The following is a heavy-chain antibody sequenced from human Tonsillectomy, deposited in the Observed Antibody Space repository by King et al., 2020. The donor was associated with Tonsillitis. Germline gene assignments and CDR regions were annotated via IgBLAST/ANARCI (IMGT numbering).Heavy chain of an antibody. J-gene: IGHJ6*03. Sequence: VQLVESGGGLVKPGGSLRLSCAASGFTFSSYSMNWVRQAPGKGLEWVSSISSSSSYIYYADPWKGRFTISRDNAKNSLYVQMNSLRAEDTAVYYCARGVRITGTTDYYFYYYMDVWGKGATVTVSS. CDR2: ISSSSSYI. CDR3: ARGVRITGTTDYYFYYYMDV. D-gene: IGHD1-7*01. V-gene: IGHV3-21*01. CDR1: GFTFSSYS.